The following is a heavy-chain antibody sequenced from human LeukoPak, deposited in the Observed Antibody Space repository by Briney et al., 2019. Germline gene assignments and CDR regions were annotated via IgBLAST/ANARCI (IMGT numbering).Heavy chain of an antibody. Sequence: PSETLSLTCAVSGGSISSDNWWSWVRPPPGKGLEWIGESYQSGSPNYNSSLKSRVTISVDKSKNQFSLKLSSVTAADTAVYYCARARGYDKGPFDYWGRGTLVTVSS. CDR3: ARARGYDKGPFDY. D-gene: IGHD5-12*01. CDR2: SYQSGSP. CDR1: GGSISSDNW. J-gene: IGHJ4*02. V-gene: IGHV4-4*02.